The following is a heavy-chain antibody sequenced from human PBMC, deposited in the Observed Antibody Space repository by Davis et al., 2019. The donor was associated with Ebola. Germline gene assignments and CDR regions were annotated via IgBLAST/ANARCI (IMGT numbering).Heavy chain of an antibody. CDR2: ISSSSSYT. J-gene: IGHJ4*02. Sequence: GESLKISCAASGFTFSDYYMSWIRQAPGKGLEWVSYISSSSSYTNYADSVKGRFTISRDNAKNSLYLQMNSLRAEDTAVYYCARGGVHYSYGTWGQGTLVTVSS. D-gene: IGHD5-18*01. CDR1: GFTFSDYY. CDR3: ARGGVHYSYGT. V-gene: IGHV3-11*06.